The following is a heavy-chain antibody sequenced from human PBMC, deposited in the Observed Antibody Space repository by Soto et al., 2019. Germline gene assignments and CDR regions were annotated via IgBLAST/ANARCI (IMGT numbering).Heavy chain of an antibody. J-gene: IGHJ3*02. D-gene: IGHD1-26*01. CDR2: IYYSGST. Sequence: SETLSLTCTVSGGSISSYYWSWIRRPPGKGLEWIGYIYYSGSTNYNPSLKSRVTISVDTSKNQFSLKLSSVTAADTAVYYCARHLLLSAYSGRNRAFDIWGQGIMVTV. V-gene: IGHV4-59*08. CDR1: GGSISSYY. CDR3: ARHLLLSAYSGRNRAFDI.